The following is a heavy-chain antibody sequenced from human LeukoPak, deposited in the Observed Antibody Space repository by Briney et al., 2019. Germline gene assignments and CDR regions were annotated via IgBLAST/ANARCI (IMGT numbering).Heavy chain of an antibody. CDR2: ISSSSSYI. Sequence: GGSLRLSCAASGFTFSSYSMNWVRQAPGKGLEWVSSISSSSSYIYYADSVKGRFTISRDNAKNSLYLQMNSLRAEDTAVYYCARYSSGSGYYFDYWGQGTLVTVSS. CDR1: GFTFSSYS. V-gene: IGHV3-21*01. J-gene: IGHJ4*02. CDR3: ARYSSGSGYYFDY. D-gene: IGHD6-25*01.